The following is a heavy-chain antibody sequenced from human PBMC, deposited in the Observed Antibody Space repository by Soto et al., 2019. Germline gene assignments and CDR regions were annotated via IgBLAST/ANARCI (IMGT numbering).Heavy chain of an antibody. V-gene: IGHV3-23*01. Sequence: PGGSLRLSCAASGFTFSSYAMSWVRQAPGKGLEWVSAISGSGGSTYYADSVKGRFTISRDNSKNTLYLQMNSLRAEDTAVYYCAKGPILVVPAAGAEYFQHWGQGTLVTVSS. CDR2: ISGSGGST. CDR1: GFTFSSYA. CDR3: AKGPILVVPAAGAEYFQH. D-gene: IGHD2-2*01. J-gene: IGHJ1*01.